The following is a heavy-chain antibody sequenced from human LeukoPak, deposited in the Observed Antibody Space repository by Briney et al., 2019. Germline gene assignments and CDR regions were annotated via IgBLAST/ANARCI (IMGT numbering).Heavy chain of an antibody. CDR1: GFTFSSYG. CDR2: ISYDGSNK. J-gene: IGHJ5*02. V-gene: IGHV3-30*18. Sequence: PGGSLRLSCAASGFTFSSYGMHWVRQAPGKGLEWVAVISYDGSNKYYADSVKDRFTISRDNSKNTLYLQMNSLRAEDTAVYYCAKATVLRYFDWLSLPNWFDPWGQGTLVTVSS. CDR3: AKATVLRYFDWLSLPNWFDP. D-gene: IGHD3-9*01.